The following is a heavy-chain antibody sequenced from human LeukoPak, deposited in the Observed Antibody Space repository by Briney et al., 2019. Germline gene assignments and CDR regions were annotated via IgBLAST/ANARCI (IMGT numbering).Heavy chain of an antibody. V-gene: IGHV3-30*02. CDR1: GFTFGTYG. D-gene: IGHD3-3*01. CDR3: AKVASAYDFWSGFDY. CDR2: IRYDGSSK. J-gene: IGHJ4*02. Sequence: PGGSLRLSXAASGFTFGTYGIHWVRQTPGKGLEWVAFIRYDGSSKSYADSVKGRFTISRDNSKNVLYLQMNSLRAEDTAVYYCAKVASAYDFWSGFDYWGQGTLVTVSS.